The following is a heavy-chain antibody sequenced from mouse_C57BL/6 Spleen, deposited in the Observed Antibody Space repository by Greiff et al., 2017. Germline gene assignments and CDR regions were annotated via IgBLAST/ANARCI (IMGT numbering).Heavy chain of an antibody. CDR1: GYTFTSYW. V-gene: IGHV1-50*01. J-gene: IGHJ4*01. D-gene: IGHD2-5*01. CDR3: ASYSNYTFYAMDY. CDR2: IDPSDSYT. Sequence: VQLQQPGAELVKPGASVKLSCKASGYTFTSYWMQWVKQRPGQGLEWIGEIDPSDSYTNYNQKFKGKATLTVDTSSSTAYMQLSSLTSEDSAVYYCASYSNYTFYAMDYWGQGTSVTVSS.